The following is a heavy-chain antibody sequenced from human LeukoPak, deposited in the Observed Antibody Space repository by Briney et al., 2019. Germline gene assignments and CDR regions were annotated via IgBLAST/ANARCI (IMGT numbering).Heavy chain of an antibody. CDR1: GGTFSGYY. D-gene: IGHD6-19*01. J-gene: IGHJ6*02. Sequence: SETLSLTCAVYGGTFSGYYWSWIRQPPGKGLEWIGEINHSGSTNYNPSLKSRVTISVDTSKNQFSLKLSSVTAADTAVYYCARGRQWPPFYYYYYGMDVWGQGTTVTVSS. CDR3: ARGRQWPPFYYYYYGMDV. CDR2: INHSGST. V-gene: IGHV4-34*01.